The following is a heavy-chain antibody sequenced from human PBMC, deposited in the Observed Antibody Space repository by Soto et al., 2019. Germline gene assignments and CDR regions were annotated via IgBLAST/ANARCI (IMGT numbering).Heavy chain of an antibody. V-gene: IGHV4-59*08. CDR1: GGSISSYY. CDR3: AGTTPAPLDY. J-gene: IGHJ4*02. Sequence: QVQLQESGPGLVKPSETLSLTCTVSGGSISSYYWSWIRQPPGKGLEWIGYIYYSGSTNYNPSLKSRVTISVDTSKNQFSLKLSSVTAADTAVYYCAGTTPAPLDYWGQGTLVTVSS. CDR2: IYYSGST. D-gene: IGHD1-1*01.